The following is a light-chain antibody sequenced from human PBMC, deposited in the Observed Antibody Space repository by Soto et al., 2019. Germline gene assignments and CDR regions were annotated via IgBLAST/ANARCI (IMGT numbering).Light chain of an antibody. CDR3: QQSSKWPWT. J-gene: IGKJ1*01. CDR2: DAY. V-gene: IGKV3-15*01. CDR1: QSVSSSY. Sequence: TQSPSSLSASVGDKTIISCRASQSVSSSYLAWYQQRPGKAPRLLIYDAYTRDTGIPTRFSGRGSWTECTLPISRLQSDDVEVDYGQQSSKWPWTFGQGTKV.